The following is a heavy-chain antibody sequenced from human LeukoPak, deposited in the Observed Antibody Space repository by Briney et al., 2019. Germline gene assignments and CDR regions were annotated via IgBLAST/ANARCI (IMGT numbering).Heavy chain of an antibody. V-gene: IGHV4-59*01. CDR2: IYYSGST. J-gene: IGHJ4*02. CDR1: GGSISSYY. D-gene: IGHD6-19*01. CDR3: ARADLYSSVFYD. Sequence: KASETLSLTCTVSGGSISSYYWSWIRQPPGKGLEWIGYIYYSGSTNYNPSLKSRVTISVDTSKNQFSLKLSSVTAADTAVYYCARADLYSSVFYDWGQGTLVTVSS.